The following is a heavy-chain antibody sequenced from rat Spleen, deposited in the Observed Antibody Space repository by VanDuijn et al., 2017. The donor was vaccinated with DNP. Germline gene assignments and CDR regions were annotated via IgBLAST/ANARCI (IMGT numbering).Heavy chain of an antibody. V-gene: IGHV5-22*01. D-gene: IGHD4-3*01. CDR1: GFTFSDYY. Sequence: EVQVVESGGGLVQPGRSLKLSCAASGFTFSDYYMAWIRQAPTKGLEWVAYIRYDGGSSKYGDSVKGRFTISRDNAKNTLYLQMNSLRSEDMATYYCVRWNSGHFDYWGQGVMVPVSS. CDR2: IRYDGGSS. CDR3: VRWNSGHFDY. J-gene: IGHJ2*01.